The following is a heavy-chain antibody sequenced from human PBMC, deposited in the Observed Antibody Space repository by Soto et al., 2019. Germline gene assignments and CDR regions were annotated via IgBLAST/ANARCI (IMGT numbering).Heavy chain of an antibody. CDR2: IIPVFGRP. D-gene: IGHD5-12*01. J-gene: IGHJ1*01. CDR1: GGTFSSFG. Sequence: SVKVSCKASGGTFSSFGISWVRQAPGQGLEWMGGIIPVFGRPNYAQRFRGRLTITADESTNTGYMELIDLRSEDTAVYYCAREGSGFNFWGQGTQVTVSS. V-gene: IGHV1-69*13. CDR3: AREGSGFNF.